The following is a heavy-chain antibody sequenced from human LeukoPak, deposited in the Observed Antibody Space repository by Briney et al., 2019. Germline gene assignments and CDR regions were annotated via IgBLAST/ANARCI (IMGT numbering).Heavy chain of an antibody. CDR2: IYSGGRT. CDR3: ARDNNHLTNDYGDYVDHGFDY. V-gene: IGHV4-4*08. J-gene: IGHJ4*02. D-gene: IGHD4-17*01. Sequence: SETLSLTCTVSGDSVTSYYWSWIRQSPGKGLEWIGYIYSGGRTIYNPSLKSRLTISSDTSKSQFSLKLSSVTAADTAVYYCARDNNHLTNDYGDYVDHGFDYWGQGTLVTVSS. CDR1: GDSVTSYY.